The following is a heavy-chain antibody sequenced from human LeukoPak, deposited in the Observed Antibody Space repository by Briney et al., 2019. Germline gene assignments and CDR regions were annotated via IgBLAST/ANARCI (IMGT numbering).Heavy chain of an antibody. CDR1: GFTFSSSA. CDR3: AKAVAQKSYYFDY. CDR2: ISASGGST. J-gene: IGHJ4*02. D-gene: IGHD3-16*02. Sequence: TGGSLRLSCAASGFTFSSSAMSWVRQVPGKGLEWVSGISASGGSTSYADSVRGRFTISRDNSKNTLYVQMNSLRDEDTAVYYCAKAVAQKSYYFDYLGQGTLVTVSS. V-gene: IGHV3-23*01.